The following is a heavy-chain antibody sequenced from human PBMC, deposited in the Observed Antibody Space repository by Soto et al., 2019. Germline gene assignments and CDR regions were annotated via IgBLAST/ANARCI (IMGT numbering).Heavy chain of an antibody. Sequence: SETLSLTCTVSGGSISSYYWSWIRQPPGKGLEWIEYIYYSGSTNYNPSLKSRVTISVDTSKNQFSLKLSSVTAADTAVYYCTRHYDFWSGYPPSEAYYFDYWGQGTLVTVSS. CDR3: TRHYDFWSGYPPSEAYYFDY. V-gene: IGHV4-59*01. CDR2: IYYSGST. D-gene: IGHD3-3*01. CDR1: GGSISSYY. J-gene: IGHJ4*02.